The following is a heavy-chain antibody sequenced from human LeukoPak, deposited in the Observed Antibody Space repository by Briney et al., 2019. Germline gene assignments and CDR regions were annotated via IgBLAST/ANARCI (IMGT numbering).Heavy chain of an antibody. J-gene: IGHJ6*03. Sequence: SETLSLTCTVSGGSISSYYWSWIRQPPGKGLEWIGYTYYSGSTNYNPSLKSRVTISVDTSKNQFSLKLSSVTAADTAVYYCARERIVGATTPYYYYYYMDVWGKGTTVTVSS. V-gene: IGHV4-59*01. CDR1: GGSISSYY. D-gene: IGHD1-26*01. CDR3: ARERIVGATTPYYYYYYMDV. CDR2: TYYSGST.